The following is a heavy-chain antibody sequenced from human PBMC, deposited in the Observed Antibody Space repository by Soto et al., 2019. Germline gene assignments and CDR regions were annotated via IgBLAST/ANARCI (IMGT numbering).Heavy chain of an antibody. CDR1: GGSISSYY. V-gene: IGHV4-59*12. D-gene: IGHD6-6*01. CDR3: ARAQSGWYSSSLYYYGMDV. CDR2: IYHSGST. Sequence: ETLSLTCTVSGGSISSYYWSWIRQPPGKGLEWIGYIYHSGSTYYNPSLKSRVTISVDRSKNQFPLKLSSVTAADTAVYYCARAQSGWYSSSLYYYGMDVWGQGTTVTVS. J-gene: IGHJ6*02.